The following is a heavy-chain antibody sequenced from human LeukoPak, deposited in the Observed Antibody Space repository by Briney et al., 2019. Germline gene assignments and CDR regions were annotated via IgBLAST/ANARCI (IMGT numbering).Heavy chain of an antibody. V-gene: IGHV4-4*02. CDR3: AKAGYYDLDY. CDR1: GSSFSNNNW. CDR2: IHHIGLT. J-gene: IGHJ4*02. D-gene: IGHD3-22*01. Sequence: PSETLSLTCTVSGSSFSNNNWWSWVRQSPEKGLEWIGEIHHIGLTNYNPSLKSRVLISVDESKDQFPLQLHSVTAADTAVYYCAKAGYYDLDYWGQGTLVTVSS.